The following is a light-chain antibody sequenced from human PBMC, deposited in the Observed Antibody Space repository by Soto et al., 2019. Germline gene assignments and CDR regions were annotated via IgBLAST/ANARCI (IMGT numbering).Light chain of an antibody. CDR1: QSAVSY. CDR3: QHSFSTPPEYT. CDR2: ATS. V-gene: IGKV1-39*01. J-gene: IGKJ2*01. Sequence: DIPLTQSPSSLSASVGDRVTITSRASQSAVSYLNWYQQKPGKGPNLLIYATSNLQNGVPSRFSGSGSGTHFTLTISSLQPEDFATYYCQHSFSTPPEYTFGQGTKLETK.